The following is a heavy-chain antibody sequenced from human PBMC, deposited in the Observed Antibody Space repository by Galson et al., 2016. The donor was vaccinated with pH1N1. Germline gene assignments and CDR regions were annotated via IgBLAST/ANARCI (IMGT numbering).Heavy chain of an antibody. D-gene: IGHD3-10*01. Sequence: SLRLSCAASGFTFSVFAMHWVRQAPGEGLEWVAVISSSGDNIFYADSVKGRFTISRDSSKNTLYLQMNNLRPEDTAFYYCARVRSSAYNYAQQFVVWGQGTLVTVSS. CDR1: GFTFSVFA. CDR2: ISSSGDNI. V-gene: IGHV3-30-3*01. J-gene: IGHJ4*02. CDR3: ARVRSSAYNYAQQFVV.